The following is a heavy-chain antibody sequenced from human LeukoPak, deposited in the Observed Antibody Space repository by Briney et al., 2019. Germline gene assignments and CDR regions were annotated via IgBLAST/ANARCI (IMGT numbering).Heavy chain of an antibody. CDR3: ARVDEGFYYGSGSYGDY. D-gene: IGHD3-10*01. Sequence: SGXXFTSXGXSWVXXAXGQGLXXXXWXSAYNGNTNYAQKLQGRVTMTTDTSTSTAYMELRSLRSDDTAVYYCARVDEGFYYGSGSYGDYWGQGTLVTVSS. V-gene: IGHV1-18*01. CDR1: GXXFTSXG. J-gene: IGHJ4*02. CDR2: XSAYNGNT.